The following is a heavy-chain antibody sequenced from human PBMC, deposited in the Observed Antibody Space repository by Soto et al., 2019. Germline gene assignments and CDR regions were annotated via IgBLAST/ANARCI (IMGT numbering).Heavy chain of an antibody. D-gene: IGHD6-13*01. V-gene: IGHV2-5*01. CDR2: LYWSGTK. CDR1: GFSLSTRGVG. Sequence: VSGPTLVNPTQTVTLTCAFSGFSLSTRGVGVGWIRQSPGKTLEWLALLYWSGTKYYIPSLKSRLTIAKDTSKDQVVLTMTQVDPADTGTYYCAHRIKAGEAVGSPIFDCWGQGVLVTVSS. CDR3: AHRIKAGEAVGSPIFDC. J-gene: IGHJ5*01.